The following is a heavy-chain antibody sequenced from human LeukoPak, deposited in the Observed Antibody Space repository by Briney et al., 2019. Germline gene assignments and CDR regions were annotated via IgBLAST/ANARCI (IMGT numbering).Heavy chain of an antibody. D-gene: IGHD6-13*01. CDR1: GGSFSGYY. CDR3: AIGYSSSWFEAGDNYYYYGMDV. Sequence: SETLSLTCAVYGGSFSGYYWSWIRQPPGKGLEWIEEINHSGSTNYNPSLKSRVTISVDASKNQFSLKLSSVTAADTAVYYCAIGYSSSWFEAGDNYYYYGMDVWGQGTTVTVSS. V-gene: IGHV4-34*01. CDR2: INHSGST. J-gene: IGHJ6*02.